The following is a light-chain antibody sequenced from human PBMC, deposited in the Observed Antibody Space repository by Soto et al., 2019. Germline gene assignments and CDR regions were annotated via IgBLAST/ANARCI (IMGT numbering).Light chain of an antibody. V-gene: IGKV1-39*01. CDR2: DAS. Sequence: DIQRTQYPSSLSASVGNRVTITCRASQSISPYLNWYQKKPGKAPNLLIYDASCLQSGDPSRFSGSGGGTDFTLSISSVQPEDFATYFCQQSYMAPLTFGQGTQLDI. CDR1: QSISPY. CDR3: QQSYMAPLT. J-gene: IGKJ5*01.